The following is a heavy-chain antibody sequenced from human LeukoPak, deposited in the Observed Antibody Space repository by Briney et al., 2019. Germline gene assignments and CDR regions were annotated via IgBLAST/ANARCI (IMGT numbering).Heavy chain of an antibody. CDR3: ARHPEGRQWLAHFDY. J-gene: IGHJ4*02. Sequence: PGGSLRLSCAASGFTFSSYAMSWVRQAPGKGLEWVSEISGSGGSTYYADSVKGRFTISRDNSKNTLYLQMNSLRAEDTAVYYCARHPEGRQWLAHFDYWGQGTLVTVSS. D-gene: IGHD6-19*01. CDR1: GFTFSSYA. V-gene: IGHV3-23*01. CDR2: ISGSGGST.